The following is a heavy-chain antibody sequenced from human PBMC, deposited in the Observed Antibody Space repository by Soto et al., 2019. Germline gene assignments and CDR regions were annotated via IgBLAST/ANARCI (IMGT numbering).Heavy chain of an antibody. CDR2: INPSGGST. D-gene: IGHD3-3*01. CDR3: GRDRATYYDFWSGYFKDY. CDR1: GYTFTSYY. J-gene: IGHJ4*02. V-gene: IGHV1-46*01. Sequence: ASVKVSCKASGYTFTSYYMHWVRQAPGQGLEWMGIINPSGGSTSYAQKFQGRVTMTRDTSTSTVYMELSSLRSEDTAVYYCGRDRATYYDFWSGYFKDYWGRGTLVTVSS.